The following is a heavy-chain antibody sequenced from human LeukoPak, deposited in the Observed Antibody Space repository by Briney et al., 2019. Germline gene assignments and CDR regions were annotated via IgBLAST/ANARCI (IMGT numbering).Heavy chain of an antibody. D-gene: IGHD6-6*01. V-gene: IGHV4-39*07. Sequence: SETLSLTCTVSGGSISSSSYYWGWIRQPPGKGLEWMGGINHSGSTNYIPSLKSRVAISLDTSKNQLSLKLSSVTAADTAVYYCARDAENSSVNWGQGTLVTVSS. J-gene: IGHJ4*02. CDR3: ARDAENSSVN. CDR1: GGSISSSSYY. CDR2: INHSGST.